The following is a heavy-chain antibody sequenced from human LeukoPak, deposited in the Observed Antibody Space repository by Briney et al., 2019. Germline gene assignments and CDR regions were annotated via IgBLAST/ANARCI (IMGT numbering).Heavy chain of an antibody. J-gene: IGHJ4*02. CDR3: ARVNHGGIDY. CDR1: GDSISSGGYY. CDR2: IYYSGST. V-gene: IGHV4-31*03. Sequence: SETLSLTCTVSGDSISSGGYYWSWIRQHPGKGLEWIGYIYYSGSTYYNPSLKSRITISVDTSKTQFSLKLSSVTAADTAVYYCARVNHGGIDYWGQGTPVTVPS. D-gene: IGHD3-16*01.